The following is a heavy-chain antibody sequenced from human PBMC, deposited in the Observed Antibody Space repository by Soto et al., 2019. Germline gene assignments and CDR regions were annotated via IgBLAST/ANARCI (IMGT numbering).Heavy chain of an antibody. CDR2: IDPSDSYT. Sequence: EVQLVQSGAEVKKPGESLRISCKGSGYSFTSYWISWVRQMPGKGLEWMGRIDPSDSYTNYSPSFQGHVPISADKSISTAYLQWSSLKASDTAMYYCARHTKDIVVVVAANHGPVDYWGQGTLVTVSS. CDR1: GYSFTSYW. CDR3: ARHTKDIVVVVAANHGPVDY. D-gene: IGHD2-15*01. V-gene: IGHV5-10-1*01. J-gene: IGHJ4*02.